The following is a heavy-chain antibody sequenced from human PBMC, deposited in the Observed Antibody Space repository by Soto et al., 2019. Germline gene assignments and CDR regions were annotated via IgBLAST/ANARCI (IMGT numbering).Heavy chain of an antibody. D-gene: IGHD5-18*01. J-gene: IGHJ4*02. CDR2: ISSSSSYI. CDR1: GFTFSSYS. Sequence: EVQLVESGGGLVKPGGSLRLSCAASGFTFSSYSMNWVRQAPGKGLEWVSSISSSSSYIYYADSVKGRFTISGDNAKNSLYLQMNSLRAEDTAVYYCARSDRGYSYGTALDYWGQGTLVTVSS. V-gene: IGHV3-21*01. CDR3: ARSDRGYSYGTALDY.